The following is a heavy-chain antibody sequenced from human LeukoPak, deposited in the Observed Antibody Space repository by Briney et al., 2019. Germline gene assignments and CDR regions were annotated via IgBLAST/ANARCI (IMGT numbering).Heavy chain of an antibody. CDR1: GFTFSSYS. CDR3: ARETVDSVYAQNIYFHYYYYMHV. Sequence: PGGSLRLSCAASGFTFSSYSMNWVRQAPGKGLEWVSSISSSSSYIYYADSVKGRFTISRDNAKNSLYLQMNSLRAEDTAVYYCARETVDSVYAQNIYFHYYYYMHVWGKGTTVTVSS. V-gene: IGHV3-21*01. D-gene: IGHD5/OR15-5a*01. J-gene: IGHJ6*03. CDR2: ISSSSSYI.